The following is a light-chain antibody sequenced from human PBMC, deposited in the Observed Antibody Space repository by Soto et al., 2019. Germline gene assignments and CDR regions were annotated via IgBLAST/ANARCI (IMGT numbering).Light chain of an antibody. Sequence: QSVLTQPPSTSWTPGHRVTISCSGTRSNIGSSTVNWYQQLPGTAPKLLIYGDDQRPSGVPDRFSGSKSGTSVFLAISGLQSEDEADYYCTAWDNSLSAVVFGGGTQLTVL. CDR1: RSNIGSST. CDR3: TAWDNSLSAVV. V-gene: IGLV1-44*01. CDR2: GDD. J-gene: IGLJ2*01.